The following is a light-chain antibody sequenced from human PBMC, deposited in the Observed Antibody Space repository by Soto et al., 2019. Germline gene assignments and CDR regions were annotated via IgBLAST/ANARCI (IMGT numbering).Light chain of an antibody. Sequence: DIVMTQSPDSLAVSLGERATINCKSSQSVLHSSNNKNYLAWYQQKPGQPPNLLVYWASTRQTGVPDRFSGSGSGADFTLTISALQAEDVAVYFCQQYYTTPLTFGGGTKVEIK. J-gene: IGKJ4*01. CDR2: WAS. V-gene: IGKV4-1*01. CDR1: QSVLHSSNNKNY. CDR3: QQYYTTPLT.